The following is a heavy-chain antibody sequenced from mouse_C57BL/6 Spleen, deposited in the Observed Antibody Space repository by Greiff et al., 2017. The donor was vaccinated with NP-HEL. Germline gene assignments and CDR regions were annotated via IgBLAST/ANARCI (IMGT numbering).Heavy chain of an antibody. Sequence: EVQRVESGPGLVKPSQSLSLTCSVTGYSITSGYYWNWIRQFPGNKLEWMGYISYDGSNNYNPSLKNRISITRDTSKNQFFLKLNSVTTEDTATYYCAREAQRAMDYWGQGTSVTVSS. J-gene: IGHJ4*01. V-gene: IGHV3-6*01. CDR1: GYSITSGYY. CDR3: AREAQRAMDY. CDR2: ISYDGSN.